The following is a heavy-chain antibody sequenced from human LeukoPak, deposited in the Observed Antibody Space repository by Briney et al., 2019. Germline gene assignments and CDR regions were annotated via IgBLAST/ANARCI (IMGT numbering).Heavy chain of an antibody. J-gene: IGHJ4*02. CDR1: GXIFSSYG. CDR3: ARGRYISGSHYFDF. D-gene: IGHD6-19*01. V-gene: IGHV3-33*01. CDR2: IWYDGSNK. Sequence: PGGSPRLSCAASGXIFSSYGMHWVRQAPGEGLEWVAVIWYDGSNKYYADSVKGRFTISRDNSKNTLYLQMNSLRAEDTAVYYCARGRYISGSHYFDFWGQGTLVTVSS.